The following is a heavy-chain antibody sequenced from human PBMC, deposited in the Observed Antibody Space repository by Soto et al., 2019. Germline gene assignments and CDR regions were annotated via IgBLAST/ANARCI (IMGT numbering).Heavy chain of an antibody. CDR3: AKDRPRSSGSKQFYALDF. D-gene: IGHD6-19*01. V-gene: IGHV3-30*18. Sequence: VQLVESGGGVVQPGRSLRLSCAASGFKFGTSAIHWVRQAPGRGLEWVSVISFDGSSRYYEASVKGRFTISRDTSKSMLYLQINSLTAEDTAIYYCAKDRPRSSGSKQFYALDFWGQGTTVTVSS. CDR1: GFKFGTSA. J-gene: IGHJ6*02. CDR2: ISFDGSSR.